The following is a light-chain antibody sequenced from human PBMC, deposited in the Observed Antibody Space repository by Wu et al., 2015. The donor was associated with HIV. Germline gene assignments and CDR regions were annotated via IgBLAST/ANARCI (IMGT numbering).Light chain of an antibody. V-gene: IGKV3-15*01. CDR1: QSVGGD. CDR2: DAS. Sequence: EIVMTQSPATLSVSPGERATLSCRASQSVGGDLAWYQQKPGQAPRLLIYDASTRAPGIPARFSGSGSGTEFTLTISSLQSEDLADYYCQQYNDWPLYSFGQGTKLEIK. J-gene: IGKJ2*03. CDR3: QQYNDWPLYS.